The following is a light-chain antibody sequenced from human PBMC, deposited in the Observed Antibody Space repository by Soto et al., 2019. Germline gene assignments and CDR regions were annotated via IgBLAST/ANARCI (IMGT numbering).Light chain of an antibody. V-gene: IGKV3-20*01. CDR1: QSISSNS. CDR2: GAS. J-gene: IGKJ2*01. Sequence: EIVLTQSPGTVSLSPGERATLSCRASQSISSNSLAWYQQKPGQAPRLLIYGASSRATGIPDRFSGSGSGTDFTLTIGRLDPEDFAVYYCHHYGGSYTFGQGTKLEIK. CDR3: HHYGGSYT.